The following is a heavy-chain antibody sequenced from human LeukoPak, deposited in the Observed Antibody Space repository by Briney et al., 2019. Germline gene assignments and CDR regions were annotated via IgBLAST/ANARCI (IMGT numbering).Heavy chain of an antibody. CDR3: ARGDAFSGDH. Sequence: GESLRLSCVGSGFNFGNYWMTWVRQAPGRGLEWVANIHPEGNEKYHVESVKGRFTISRDNAKNSLFLQMNGLRVEDTAVYYCARGDAFSGDHWGQGTLVTVSS. CDR1: GFNFGNYW. V-gene: IGHV3-7*04. CDR2: IHPEGNEK. J-gene: IGHJ4*02.